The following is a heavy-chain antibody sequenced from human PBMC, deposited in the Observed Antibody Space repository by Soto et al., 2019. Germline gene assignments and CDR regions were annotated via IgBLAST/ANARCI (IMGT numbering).Heavy chain of an antibody. D-gene: IGHD3-22*01. CDR2: IIPIFGTA. CDR1: GGTFSSYA. CDR3: ARGPRHYDSQGPPHY. Sequence: SVKVSCKASGGTFSSYAISWVRQAPGQGLEWMGGIIPIFGTANYAQKFQGRVTITADESTSTAYMELSSLRSEDTAVYYCARGPRHYDSQGPPHYWGQGTLVTVSS. V-gene: IGHV1-69*13. J-gene: IGHJ4*02.